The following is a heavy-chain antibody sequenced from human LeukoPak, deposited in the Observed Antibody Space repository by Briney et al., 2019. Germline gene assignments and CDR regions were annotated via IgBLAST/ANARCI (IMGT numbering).Heavy chain of an antibody. D-gene: IGHD3-3*01. Sequence: PSETLSLTCTVSGASITSTTYYWGWIRQPPGEGLEWIGTISYSGVPYYNPSLKSRLTISLDTSENQFSLKLSSVTAADTAVYYCASATTIFGVVIIGANAFDIWGQGTMVTVSS. CDR1: GASITSTTYY. J-gene: IGHJ3*02. CDR3: ASATTIFGVVIIGANAFDI. V-gene: IGHV4-39*01. CDR2: ISYSGVP.